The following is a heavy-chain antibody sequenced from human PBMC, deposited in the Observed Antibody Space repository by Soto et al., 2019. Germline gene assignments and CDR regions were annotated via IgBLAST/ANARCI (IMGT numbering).Heavy chain of an antibody. CDR2: ISGSGGHP. V-gene: IGHV3-23*01. CDR1: GFPFPYV. CDR3: AKGGISTYGMDV. Sequence: DVQLLESGGGLVLPGGSLRLSCGASGFPFPYVMRWVRQAHGKGREGASVISGSGGHPCYADAVKGRFTIPRDNSRNMVFLQTSSLRAVDTAVYYCAKGGISTYGMDVWGPGTTVTVSP. J-gene: IGHJ6*01. D-gene: IGHD3-3*01.